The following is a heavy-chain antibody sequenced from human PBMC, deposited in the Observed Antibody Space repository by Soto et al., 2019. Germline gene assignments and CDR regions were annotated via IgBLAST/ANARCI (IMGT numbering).Heavy chain of an antibody. V-gene: IGHV3-21*01. CDR3: ARDRRGSYGMDV. CDR2: ISSSSTYV. Sequence: EVQLVESGGGLVKPGGSLRLSCAASGITFSSYSMNWVRQAPGKGLEWVSSISSSSTYVYYADSVKGRFTISRDNAKNSLYVQMNSLRAEDTAVYYCARDRRGSYGMDVWGQGTTVTVSS. CDR1: GITFSSYS. J-gene: IGHJ6*02. D-gene: IGHD3-10*01.